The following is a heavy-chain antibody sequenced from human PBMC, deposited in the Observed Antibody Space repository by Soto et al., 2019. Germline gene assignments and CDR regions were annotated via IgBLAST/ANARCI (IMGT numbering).Heavy chain of an antibody. CDR1: GFTVSNHY. Sequence: EVQLVETGGGLIQPGGSLRLSCAASGFTVSNHYMSWVRQAPGKGLEWVSVIYSGGSTYYADSVKGRFTISSDNSKNTLYLQMNSLSAEDTAVYYCARVMVAILSWFDPWGQGTLVTVSS. CDR2: IYSGGST. CDR3: ARVMVAILSWFDP. J-gene: IGHJ5*02. D-gene: IGHD2-21*01. V-gene: IGHV3-53*02.